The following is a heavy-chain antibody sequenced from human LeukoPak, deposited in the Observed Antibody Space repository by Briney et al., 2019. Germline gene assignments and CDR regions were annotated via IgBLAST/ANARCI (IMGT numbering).Heavy chain of an antibody. Sequence: PGGSLRLSCAASGFTFSSYSMNWVRQAPGKGLEWVSSISSSSSYIYYADSVKGRFTISRDNAKNSLYLQMNSLRAEDTAVYYCAGQARPGSAEGAFDIWGQGTMVTVSS. CDR1: GFTFSSYS. CDR3: AGQARPGSAEGAFDI. V-gene: IGHV3-21*01. J-gene: IGHJ3*02. CDR2: ISSSSSYI. D-gene: IGHD2-2*01.